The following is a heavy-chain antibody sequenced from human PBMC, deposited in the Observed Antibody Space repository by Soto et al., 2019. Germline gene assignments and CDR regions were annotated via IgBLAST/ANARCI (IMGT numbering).Heavy chain of an antibody. CDR3: ASGGSYDFWSGYFRRDYYYYYMDV. D-gene: IGHD3-3*01. Sequence: SETLSLTCTVSGGSISSSSYYWGWIRQPPGKGLEWIGSIYYSGSTYYNPSLKSRVTISVDTSKNQFSLKLSSVTAADTAVYYCASGGSYDFWSGYFRRDYYYYYMDVWGKGTTVTVSS. J-gene: IGHJ6*03. CDR1: GGSISSSSYY. CDR2: IYYSGST. V-gene: IGHV4-39*01.